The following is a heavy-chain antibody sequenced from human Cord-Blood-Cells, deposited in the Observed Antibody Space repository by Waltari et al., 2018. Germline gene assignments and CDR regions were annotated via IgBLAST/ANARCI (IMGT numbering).Heavy chain of an antibody. CDR1: GGTFSSYA. CDR2: IIPSLGTA. D-gene: IGHD2-2*01. CDR3: ARGGYCSSTSCYDAFDI. Sequence: QVQLVQSGAEVKKPGSSVKVSCKASGGTFSSYAISWVRQAPGQGLGWMGGIIPSLGTAKDEQKGQGRVTITADESTSTAYMELSSLRSEDTAVYYCARGGYCSSTSCYDAFDIWGQGTMVTVSS. V-gene: IGHV1-69*12. J-gene: IGHJ3*02.